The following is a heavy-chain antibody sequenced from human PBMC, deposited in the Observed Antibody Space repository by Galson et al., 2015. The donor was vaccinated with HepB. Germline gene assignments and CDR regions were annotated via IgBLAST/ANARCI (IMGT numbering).Heavy chain of an antibody. CDR1: GFTFSNSA. V-gene: IGHV3-23*01. D-gene: IGHD3-10*01. J-gene: IGHJ5*02. Sequence: SLRLSCAASGFTFSNSAMTWVRQAPGKGLEWVSSIYAAPIKTYYIDSVKGRFTISRDNSKNTLYLQMNGLRVEDTAVYYCAKGADYYGPGNYRNWFDPWGQGTLVIVSA. CDR2: IYAAPIKT. CDR3: AKGADYYGPGNYRNWFDP.